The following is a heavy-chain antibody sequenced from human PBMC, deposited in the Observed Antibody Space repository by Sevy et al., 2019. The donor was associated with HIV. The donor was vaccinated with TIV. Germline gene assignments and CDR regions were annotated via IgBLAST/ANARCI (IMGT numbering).Heavy chain of an antibody. CDR2: IYPGDPAP. D-gene: IGHD5-12*01. J-gene: IGHJ6*02. CDR1: GYSFTHYW. V-gene: IGHV5-51*01. Sequence: GESLKISCEGSGYSFTHYWIAWVRQIPGKGLEWMGIIYPGDPAPTYSPSFQGRVTISADKSINIPYLQWSRLRASDTAIYYCARLNGFEPYSYYALDVWGQGTTVTVSS. CDR3: ARLNGFEPYSYYALDV.